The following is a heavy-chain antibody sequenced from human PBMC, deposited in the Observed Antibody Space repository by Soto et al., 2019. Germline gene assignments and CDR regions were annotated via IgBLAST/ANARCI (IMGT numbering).Heavy chain of an antibody. V-gene: IGHV1-46*03. D-gene: IGHD6-13*01. CDR1: GYTFTSYY. CDR3: ARDPYSSSWYGEGWNWFDP. Sequence: QVQLVQSGAEVKKPGASVKVSCKASGYTFTSYYMHWVRQAPGQGLEWMGIINPSGGSTSYAQKFQDRVTMTRDTSTSTVYMELSSLRSEDTAVYYCARDPYSSSWYGEGWNWFDPWGQGTLVTVSS. CDR2: INPSGGST. J-gene: IGHJ5*02.